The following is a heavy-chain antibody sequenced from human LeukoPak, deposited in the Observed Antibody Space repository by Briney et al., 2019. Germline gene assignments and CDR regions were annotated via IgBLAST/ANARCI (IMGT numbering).Heavy chain of an antibody. D-gene: IGHD3-22*01. V-gene: IGHV3-7*02. J-gene: IGHJ4*02. CDR3: AAYDSDQGGLDY. Sequence: PGGSLRLSCAASGFSFSGYWMTWVRQGPGKGLEWVANIKTDGSEKYFVDSVKGRFTISRDNAKNSLYLQMNSLRAEDTAVYYCAAYDSDQGGLDYWGQGVLVTVSS. CDR2: IKTDGSEK. CDR1: GFSFSGYW.